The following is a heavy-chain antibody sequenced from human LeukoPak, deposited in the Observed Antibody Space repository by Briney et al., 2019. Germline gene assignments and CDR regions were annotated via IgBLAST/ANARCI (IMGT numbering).Heavy chain of an antibody. J-gene: IGHJ4*02. CDR3: ARAQYSSGWYFDY. V-gene: IGHV4-31*03. D-gene: IGHD6-19*01. CDR2: IYYSGST. CDR1: GGSISSGGYY. Sequence: SETLSLTCTVSGGSISSGGYYWSWIRQHPGKGLEWIGYIYYSGSTYYNPSLKSRVTISVDTSKNQFSLKLSSVTAADTAVYYCARAQYSSGWYFDYWGQGTLVIVSS.